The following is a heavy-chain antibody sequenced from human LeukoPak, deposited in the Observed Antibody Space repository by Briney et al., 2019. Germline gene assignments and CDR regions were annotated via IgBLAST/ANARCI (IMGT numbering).Heavy chain of an antibody. CDR2: ISYDGSNK. CDR1: GFTFSSYG. Sequence: GRPLRLSCAASGFTFSSYGMHWVRQAPGKGLEWVAVISYDGSNKYYADSVKGRFTISRDNSKNTLYLQMNSLRAEDTAVYYCAKDLECGGDCYSSFDYWGQGTLVTVSS. J-gene: IGHJ4*02. CDR3: AKDLECGGDCYSSFDY. D-gene: IGHD2-21*02. V-gene: IGHV3-30*18.